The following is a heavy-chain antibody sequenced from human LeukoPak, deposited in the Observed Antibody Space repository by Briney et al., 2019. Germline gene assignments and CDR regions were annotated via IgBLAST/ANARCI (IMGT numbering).Heavy chain of an antibody. D-gene: IGHD3-10*01. CDR3: ARDSLWFGELLDY. CDR2: IWYDGSNK. CDR1: GFTFSSYW. V-gene: IGHV3-33*08. J-gene: IGHJ4*02. Sequence: PGGSLRLSCAASGFTFSSYWMSWVRQAPGKGLEWVAVIWYDGSNKYYADSVKGRFTISRDNSKNTLYLQMNSLRAEDTAVYYCARDSLWFGELLDYWGQGTLVTVSS.